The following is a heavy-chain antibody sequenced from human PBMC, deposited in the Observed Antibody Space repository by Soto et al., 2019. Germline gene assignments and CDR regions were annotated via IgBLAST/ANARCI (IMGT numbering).Heavy chain of an antibody. Sequence: SETLSLTCTVSGSSVSSGSYYWSWIRQPPGKGLEWIGYIYYSGSTNYNPSLKSRVTISVDTSKNQFSLKLSSVTAADTAVYYCARTALGEVYYYYYGMDVWGQGTTVTVSS. J-gene: IGHJ6*02. CDR2: IYYSGST. D-gene: IGHD3-16*01. CDR3: ARTALGEVYYYYYGMDV. V-gene: IGHV4-61*01. CDR1: GSSVSSGSYY.